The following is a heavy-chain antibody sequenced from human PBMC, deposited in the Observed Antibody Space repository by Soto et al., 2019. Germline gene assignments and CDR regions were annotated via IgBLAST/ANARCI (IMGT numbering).Heavy chain of an antibody. Sequence: PSETLSLTCTVSGGSISSSSYYWGWIRQPPGKGLEWIGSIYYSGSTYYNPSLKSRVTISVDTSKKQFSLKLSSVTAADTAVYYCARLSSGWFKGWFDPWGQGTLVTVSS. CDR2: IYYSGST. CDR1: GGSISSSSYY. J-gene: IGHJ5*02. CDR3: ARLSSGWFKGWFDP. D-gene: IGHD6-13*01. V-gene: IGHV4-39*01.